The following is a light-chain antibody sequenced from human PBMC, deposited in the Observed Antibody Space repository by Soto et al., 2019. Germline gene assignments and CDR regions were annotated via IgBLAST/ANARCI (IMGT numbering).Light chain of an antibody. V-gene: IGKV1-39*01. J-gene: IGKJ1*01. Sequence: QMTQSPSSLAASVGDRVTITCRASHSISSYLNWYQQKPWKAPKLLIYAASSLQSGVPSRFSGSGSGTDFTLTISSLQPEDFATYYCQQSYNNPSKWPFGQRTKVDIK. CDR2: AAS. CDR1: HSISSY. CDR3: QQSYNNPSKWP.